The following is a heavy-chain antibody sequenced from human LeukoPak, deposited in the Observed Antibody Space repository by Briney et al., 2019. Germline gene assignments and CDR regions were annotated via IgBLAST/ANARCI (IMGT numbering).Heavy chain of an antibody. Sequence: SETLSLTCTVSGDSISSYYWSWIRQPPGRGLEWIGSIYYSGSTYYNPSLKSRVTISVDTSKNQFSLKLSSVTAADTAVYYCARDILAAANNWFDPWGQGTLVTVSS. J-gene: IGHJ5*02. D-gene: IGHD6-13*01. V-gene: IGHV4-38-2*02. CDR3: ARDILAAANNWFDP. CDR1: GDSISSYY. CDR2: IYYSGST.